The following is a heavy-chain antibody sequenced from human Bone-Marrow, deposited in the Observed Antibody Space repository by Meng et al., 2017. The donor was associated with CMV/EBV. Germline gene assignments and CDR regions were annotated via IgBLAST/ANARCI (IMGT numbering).Heavy chain of an antibody. CDR3: ARTNYGRLRDAFDR. J-gene: IGHJ3*02. CDR1: GGSISSSSYY. Sequence: ESLKISCTVSGGSISSSSYYWGWIRQPPGKGLEWIGSIYYSGSTYYNPSLKSRVTISVDTSKNQFSLNLSSVTAADTAVYYCARTNYGRLRDAFDRWGQGTMVTVSS. CDR2: IYYSGST. V-gene: IGHV4-39*01. D-gene: IGHD1-26*01.